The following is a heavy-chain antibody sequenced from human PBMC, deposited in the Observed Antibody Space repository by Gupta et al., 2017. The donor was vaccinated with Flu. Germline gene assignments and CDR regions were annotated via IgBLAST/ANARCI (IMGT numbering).Heavy chain of an antibody. CDR3: ARDWGNYYDSSGYYYAPVLFDY. Sequence: QVQLVQPGAEVKKPGASVKVSCKASGYTFTSYGISWVRQAPGQGLEWMGWISAYNGNTNYAQKLQGRVTMTTDTSTSTAYMELRSLRSDDTAVYYCARDWGNYYDSSGYYYAPVLFDYWGQGTLVTVSS. J-gene: IGHJ4*02. D-gene: IGHD3-22*01. CDR1: GYTFTSYG. V-gene: IGHV1-18*01. CDR2: ISAYNGNT.